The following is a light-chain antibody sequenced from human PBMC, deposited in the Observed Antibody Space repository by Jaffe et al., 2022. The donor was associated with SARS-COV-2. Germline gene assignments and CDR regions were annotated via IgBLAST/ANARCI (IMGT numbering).Light chain of an antibody. V-gene: IGLV1-44*01. CDR2: TGN. CDR1: RSNIGANT. CDR3: AAWDDSLNAYV. Sequence: QSVLTQPPSASVTPGQRVTISCSGSRSNIGANTVNWFQQLPGTAPKLLISTGNQWPSGVPDRFSVSKSDSSASLAITGLQSEDEADYYCAAWDDSLNAYVFGSGTKVTVL. J-gene: IGLJ1*01.